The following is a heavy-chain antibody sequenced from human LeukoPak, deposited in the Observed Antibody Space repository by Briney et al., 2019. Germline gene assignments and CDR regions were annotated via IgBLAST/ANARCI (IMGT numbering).Heavy chain of an antibody. CDR3: ARDYGGYSGYDLLDY. Sequence: GASVKVSCKASGYTFTSYYMHWVRQAPGQGLEWMGIINPSGGSTSYAQKFQGRVTMTRDTSTSTVYMELSSLRSEDTAVYYCARDYGGYSGYDLLDYWGQGTLVTVSS. V-gene: IGHV1-46*01. D-gene: IGHD5-12*01. CDR1: GYTFTSYY. J-gene: IGHJ4*02. CDR2: INPSGGST.